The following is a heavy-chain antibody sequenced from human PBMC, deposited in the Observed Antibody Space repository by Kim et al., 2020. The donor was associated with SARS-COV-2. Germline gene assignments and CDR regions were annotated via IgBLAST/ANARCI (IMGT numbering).Heavy chain of an antibody. V-gene: IGHV4-61*08. CDR2: IYYNENV. CDR3: ARAPGGVRFDS. CDR1: GGSVSSAGYY. J-gene: IGHJ5*01. D-gene: IGHD3-16*01. Sequence: SETLSLTCTVSGGSVSSAGYYWSWIRQPPGTGLEWIAYIYYNENVNYNPSLRSRVTISVDTSKNQFSLKLSSVSAADTAMYYCARAPGGVRFDSWGQGT.